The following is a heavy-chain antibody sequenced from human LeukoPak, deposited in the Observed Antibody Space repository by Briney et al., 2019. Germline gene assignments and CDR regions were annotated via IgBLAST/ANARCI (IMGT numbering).Heavy chain of an antibody. Sequence: NLGGSLRLSCAASGFTFSNAYMNWVRQAPGKGLEWVGRIKPKTDGETTEYVAPVKDRFSISRDDSKDTLYLQMNSLKTEDTAVYYCTTEGIVVVVAAADYWGQGTLVTVSS. J-gene: IGHJ4*02. D-gene: IGHD2-15*01. CDR2: IKPKTDGETT. CDR1: GFTFSNAY. CDR3: TTEGIVVVVAAADY. V-gene: IGHV3-15*07.